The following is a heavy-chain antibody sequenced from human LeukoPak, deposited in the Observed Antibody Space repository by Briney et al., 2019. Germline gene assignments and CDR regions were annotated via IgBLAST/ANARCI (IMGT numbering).Heavy chain of an antibody. CDR2: ISGSGDST. CDR3: ITPLPYSAQ. CDR1: GFTFSNFA. J-gene: IGHJ4*02. D-gene: IGHD2-21*01. V-gene: IGHV3-23*01. Sequence: GGSLRLSCAASGFTFSNFALSWVRQAPGKGLEWVSAISGSGDSTYYADSVKGRFTISRDNSKNTLCLQMNSLRAEDTAVYYCITPLPYSAQGGQGTLVTVSS.